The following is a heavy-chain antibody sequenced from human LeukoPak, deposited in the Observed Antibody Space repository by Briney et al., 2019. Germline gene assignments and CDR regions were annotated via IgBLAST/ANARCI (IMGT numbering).Heavy chain of an antibody. D-gene: IGHD6-19*01. V-gene: IGHV3-33*06. J-gene: IGHJ4*02. CDR3: AKAPGIAVAGTTWHPDY. CDR1: GFTFSSYG. CDR2: IWYDGSNK. Sequence: GGSLRLSCAASGFTFSSYGMHWVRQAPGKGLEWVAVIWYDGSNKYYADSLKGRFTISRDNSKNTLYLQMNSLRAEDTAVYYCAKAPGIAVAGTTWHPDYWGQGTLVTVSS.